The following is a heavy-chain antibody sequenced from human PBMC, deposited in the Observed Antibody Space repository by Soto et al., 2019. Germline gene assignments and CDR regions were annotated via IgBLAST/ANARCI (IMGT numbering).Heavy chain of an antibody. Sequence: GGSLRLSCAASGLTFNNYAMSWVRQAPGKGLEWVSAIIGSGGSTYYADSVKGLFTISRDNSKSTLYLQMDSLRAEDTAVYYCAKDSAYYNSRGFDYWGQGTLVTASS. CDR2: IIGSGGST. CDR1: GLTFNNYA. V-gene: IGHV3-23*01. D-gene: IGHD3-22*01. J-gene: IGHJ4*02. CDR3: AKDSAYYNSRGFDY.